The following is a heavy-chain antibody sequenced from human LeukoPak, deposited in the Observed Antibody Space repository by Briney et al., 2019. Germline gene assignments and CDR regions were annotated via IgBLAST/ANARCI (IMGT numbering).Heavy chain of an antibody. Sequence: SQTLSLTCTVSAGSISSGDYYWCSLRQPPGKGLDWIGYIYYSRSTYYNPSLKSRVTISVDTSKNQFSLKLSSVTAADTAVYYCARVYDFWSGYLVDPWGQGTLVTVSS. D-gene: IGHD3-3*01. CDR2: IYYSRST. V-gene: IGHV4-30-4*08. CDR3: ARVYDFWSGYLVDP. J-gene: IGHJ5*02. CDR1: AGSISSGDYY.